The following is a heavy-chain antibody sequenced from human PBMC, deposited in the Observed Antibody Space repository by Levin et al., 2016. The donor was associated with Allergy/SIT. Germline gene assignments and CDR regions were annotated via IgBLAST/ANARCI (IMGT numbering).Heavy chain of an antibody. Sequence: WVRQAPGQGLEWMGGIIPIFGTANYAQKFQGRVTITADESTSTAYMELSSLRSEDTAVYYCARAEVEMATIDAFDIWGQGTMVTVSS. V-gene: IGHV1-69*01. CDR3: ARAEVEMATIDAFDI. J-gene: IGHJ3*02. CDR2: IIPIFGTA. D-gene: IGHD5-24*01.